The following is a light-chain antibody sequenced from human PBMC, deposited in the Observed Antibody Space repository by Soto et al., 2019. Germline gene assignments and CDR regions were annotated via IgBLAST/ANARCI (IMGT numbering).Light chain of an antibody. CDR3: QTWGTGIPV. CDR1: SGHSSYG. CDR2: LNSDGSH. Sequence: QPVLTQSPSASASXGXSVXLXXTLSSGHSSYGIAWHQQQPEKGPRYLMKLNSDGSHSKGDGIPDRFSGSSSGAERYLTISSLQSEDEADYYCQTWGTGIPVFGGGTQLTVL. J-gene: IGLJ7*01. V-gene: IGLV4-69*01.